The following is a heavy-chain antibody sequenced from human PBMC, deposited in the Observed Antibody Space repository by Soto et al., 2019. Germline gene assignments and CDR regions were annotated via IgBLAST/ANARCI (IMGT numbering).Heavy chain of an antibody. Sequence: QVQLQESGPGLVKPSQTLSLTCTVSGGSISSGDYYWSWIRQPPGKGLEWIGYIYYSGSTYYIPSLKSRVTISVDTSKNQFSLKLSSVTAADTAVYYCARVSSRMINAFDIWGQGTMVTVSS. CDR3: ARVSSRMINAFDI. V-gene: IGHV4-30-4*01. CDR1: GGSISSGDYY. J-gene: IGHJ3*02. CDR2: IYYSGST. D-gene: IGHD3-16*01.